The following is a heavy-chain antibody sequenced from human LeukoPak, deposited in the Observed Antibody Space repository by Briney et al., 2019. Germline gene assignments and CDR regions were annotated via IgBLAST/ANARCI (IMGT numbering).Heavy chain of an antibody. D-gene: IGHD1-26*01. CDR2: ISDTGSTI. J-gene: IGHJ4*02. V-gene: IGHV3-48*03. CDR1: GFTFSSYE. CDR3: ARPYYVAANYYFDY. Sequence: PGGSLRLSCAASGFTFSSYEMNWVRQAPGKGLESVSYISDTGSTIYYADSVKGRFTISRDNAKNSLYLQMNSLRAEDTAVYYCARPYYVAANYYFDYWGQGTLVTVSS.